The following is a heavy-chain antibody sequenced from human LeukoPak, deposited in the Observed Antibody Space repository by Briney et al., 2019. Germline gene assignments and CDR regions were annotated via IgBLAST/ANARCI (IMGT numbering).Heavy chain of an antibody. J-gene: IGHJ3*02. V-gene: IGHV4-4*07. CDR3: ARSGDYVTNDAFDI. CDR1: GGSISSFY. CDR2: IYTSGST. Sequence: SETLSLTCTVSGGSISSFYWSWIRQPAGKGLEWIGRIYTSGSTNYNPSLKSRVTMSVDTSKNQFSLKLSSVTAADTAVYYCARSGDYVTNDAFDIWGQGTMVTVSS. D-gene: IGHD4-17*01.